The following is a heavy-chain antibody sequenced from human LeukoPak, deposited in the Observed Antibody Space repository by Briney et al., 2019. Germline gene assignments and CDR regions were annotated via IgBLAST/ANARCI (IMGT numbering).Heavy chain of an antibody. CDR2: ISWNSGSI. Sequence: GRSLTLSCAASGFTFDDYAMHWVRQAPGKGLEWVSGISWNSGSIGYADSVKGRFTISRDNAKNSLYLQMNSLRAEDTALYYCAKDEELGGEWLALDYWGQGTLVTVSS. D-gene: IGHD6-19*01. V-gene: IGHV3-9*01. CDR1: GFTFDDYA. J-gene: IGHJ4*02. CDR3: AKDEELGGEWLALDY.